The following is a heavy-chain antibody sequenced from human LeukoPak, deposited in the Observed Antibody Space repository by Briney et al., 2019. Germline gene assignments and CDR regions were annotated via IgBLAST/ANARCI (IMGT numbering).Heavy chain of an antibody. V-gene: IGHV1-2*02. D-gene: IGHD2-2*01. CDR3: ARERRGYCSSTSCSGMDV. CDR2: INPNSGGT. J-gene: IGHJ6*02. CDR1: GYTFTGYY. Sequence: GASVKVSCKASGYTFTGYYMHWVRQAPGQGLEWMGWINPNSGGTNYAQKFQGRVTMTRNTSISTAYMELSSLRSEDTAVYYCARERRGYCSSTSCSGMDVWGQGTTVTVSS.